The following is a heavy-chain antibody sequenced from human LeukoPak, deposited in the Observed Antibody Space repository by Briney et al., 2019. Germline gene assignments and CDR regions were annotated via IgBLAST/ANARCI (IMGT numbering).Heavy chain of an antibody. D-gene: IGHD3-10*01. J-gene: IGHJ3*02. CDR3: ARPSGAAFDI. V-gene: IGHV4-39*07. CDR2: IYYSGST. CDR1: GGSISSSSNY. Sequence: SQTLSLTCTVSGGSISSSSNYWGWVRQPPGEGLEWIGTIYYSGSTYYNPSLKSRVTISKEASKNQFSLKMYSVTAADTAVYYCARPSGAAFDIWGQGTMVTVSS.